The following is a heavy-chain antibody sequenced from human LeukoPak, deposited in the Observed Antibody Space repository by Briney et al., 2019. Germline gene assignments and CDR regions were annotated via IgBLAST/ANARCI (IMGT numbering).Heavy chain of an antibody. J-gene: IGHJ4*02. CDR2: IWYDGSNK. CDR1: GFTFSSYG. Sequence: GGSLRLSCAASGFTFSSYGMHWVREAPGKGLEWLAVIWYDGSNKYNADSVKGRFTISRDNSKNTLYLQMNSLRAEDTAVYYCAKDGDYYDSSGYLNYWGQGTLVTVSS. V-gene: IGHV3-33*06. D-gene: IGHD3-22*01. CDR3: AKDGDYYDSSGYLNY.